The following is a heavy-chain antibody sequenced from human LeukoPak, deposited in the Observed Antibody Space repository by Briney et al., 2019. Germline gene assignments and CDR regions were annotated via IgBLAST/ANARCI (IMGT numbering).Heavy chain of an antibody. J-gene: IGHJ4*02. V-gene: IGHV5-51*01. CDR2: ISPGDSDA. Sequence: GESLKISCKGSGYRFTSHWIGWVRQMPGKGLEWMGIISPGDSDARYSPSFQGQVTISADKSINTAYLQWSSLKASDTAMYYCARHSKGIAVAGYGLWGQGTLVTVSS. D-gene: IGHD6-19*01. CDR1: GYRFTSHW. CDR3: ARHSKGIAVAGYGL.